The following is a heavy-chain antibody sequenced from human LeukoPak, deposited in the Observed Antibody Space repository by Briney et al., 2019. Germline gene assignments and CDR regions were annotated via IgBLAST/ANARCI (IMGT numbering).Heavy chain of an antibody. D-gene: IGHD3-16*01. J-gene: IGHJ6*03. CDR2: IYYSGST. CDR3: ARETSQKGAHYMDV. Sequence: SETLSLTCTVSGGSISSYYWSWIRQPPGKGLEWIGYIYYSGSTNYNPSLKSRVTISVDTSKNQFSLKLSSVTAADTAVYYCARETSQKGAHYMDVWGRGTTVTISS. CDR1: GGSISSYY. V-gene: IGHV4-59*01.